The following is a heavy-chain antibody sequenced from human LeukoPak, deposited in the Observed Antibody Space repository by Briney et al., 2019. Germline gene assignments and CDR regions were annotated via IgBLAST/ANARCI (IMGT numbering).Heavy chain of an antibody. D-gene: IGHD1-7*01. CDR3: ARVGLNYAVHFDY. CDR1: GGSIRPHY. Sequence: SETLSPTCAVSGGSIRPHYWSWIRQAPGKGLEWIVYIYYSGATNYNPSLKSRVTISLDTSKSQFSLKLTSVTAADTSVYFCARVGLNYAVHFDYWGQGTLVTVSS. CDR2: IYYSGAT. J-gene: IGHJ4*02. V-gene: IGHV4-59*11.